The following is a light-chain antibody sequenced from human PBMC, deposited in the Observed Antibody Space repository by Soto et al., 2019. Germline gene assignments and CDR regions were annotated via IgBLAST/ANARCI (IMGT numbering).Light chain of an antibody. CDR3: QQSNIYPFT. Sequence: IQLTQSPSSLSASVGDRVTITCRASQGISNYLAWYQQKPGKAPKLLIYSASTLQRGVSSRFSGSGSGADFTLMISSLQPEDVATYFCQQSNIYPFTFGRGTKVEI. CDR2: SAS. V-gene: IGKV1-9*01. J-gene: IGKJ3*01. CDR1: QGISNY.